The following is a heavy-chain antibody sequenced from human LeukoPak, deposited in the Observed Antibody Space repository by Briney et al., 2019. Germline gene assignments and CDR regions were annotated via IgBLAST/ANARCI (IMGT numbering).Heavy chain of an antibody. Sequence: SETLSLTCTVSGGSISSYYWSWIRQPPGKGLGWIGYIYYSGSTNYNPSLKSRVTISVDTSKNQFSLKLSSVTAADTAVYYCARLTARDYYYMDVWGKGTTVTVSS. CDR3: ARLTARDYYYMDV. V-gene: IGHV4-59*12. CDR1: GGSISSYY. J-gene: IGHJ6*03. D-gene: IGHD2-21*02. CDR2: IYYSGST.